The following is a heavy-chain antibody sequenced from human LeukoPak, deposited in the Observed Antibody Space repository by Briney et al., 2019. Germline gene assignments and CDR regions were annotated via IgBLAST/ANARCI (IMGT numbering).Heavy chain of an antibody. CDR1: GGSISSYY. V-gene: IGHV4-59*01. CDR3: ARTPIVVVPMYYYYYGMDV. Sequence: SETLSLTCTVSGGSISSYYWSWIRQPPGKGLEWIGYIYYSGSTNYNPSLKSRVTISVDTSKNQFSLKLSSVTVADTAVYYCARTPIVVVPMYYYYYGMDVWGQGTTVTVSS. J-gene: IGHJ6*02. CDR2: IYYSGST. D-gene: IGHD2-2*01.